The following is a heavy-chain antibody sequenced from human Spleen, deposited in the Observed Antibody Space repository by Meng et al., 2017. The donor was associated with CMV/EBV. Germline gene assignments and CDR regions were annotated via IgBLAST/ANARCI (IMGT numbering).Heavy chain of an antibody. V-gene: IGHV3-15*01. J-gene: IGHJ5*02. Sequence: INRVRRGPGKGLEWVGRIKSQPDGGTTDYAAPVKGRFTISRDDSKNTLYLQMNSLTTEDTAVYYCTTDPYYDYVWGTYRYHWGQGTLVTVSS. D-gene: IGHD3-16*02. CDR2: IKSQPDGGTT. CDR3: TTDPYYDYVWGTYRYH.